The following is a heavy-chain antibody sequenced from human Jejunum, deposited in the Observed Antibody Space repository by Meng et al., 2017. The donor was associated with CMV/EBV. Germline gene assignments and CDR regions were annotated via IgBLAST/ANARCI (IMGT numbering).Heavy chain of an antibody. CDR3: ARGFSYSVDY. CDR1: GFTFSRYG. V-gene: IGHV3-30*02. CDR2: IRYDESHE. D-gene: IGHD2-15*01. J-gene: IGHJ4*02. Sequence: QVQSVEWWGGVGLPVGSLSISCASSGFTFSRYGMHWVRQAPGKGLEWVALIRYDESHEYYADSVKGRFTISRDNSKNTLYLQMNSLRAEDTSVYYCARGFSYSVDYWGQGTLVTVSS.